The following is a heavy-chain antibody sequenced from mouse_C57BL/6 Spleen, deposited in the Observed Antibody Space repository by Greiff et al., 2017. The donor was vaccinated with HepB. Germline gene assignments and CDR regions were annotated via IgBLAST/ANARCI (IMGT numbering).Heavy chain of an antibody. CDR1: GYTFTSYW. V-gene: IGHV1-61*01. CDR3: AREGDYDEYYFDY. CDR2: IYPSDSET. J-gene: IGHJ2*01. D-gene: IGHD2-4*01. Sequence: QVQLQQPGAELVRPGSSVKLSCKASGYTFTSYWMDWVKQRPGQGLEWIGNIYPSDSETHYNQKFKDKATLTVDKSSSTAYMQLSSLTSEDSAVYYCAREGDYDEYYFDYWGQGTTLTVSS.